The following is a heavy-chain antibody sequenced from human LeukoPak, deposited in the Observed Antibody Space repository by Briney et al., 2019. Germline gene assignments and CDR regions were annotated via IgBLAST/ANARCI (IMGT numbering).Heavy chain of an antibody. CDR1: GGSIRSYY. J-gene: IGHJ4*02. D-gene: IGHD6-19*01. Sequence: PSETLSRTCTFSGGSIRSYYWSWIRQPPGKGLEWIGYVHYSGTTDYNPSLRSRVTISVDTSKNQFSLNLTSVTAADTAVYYCARGYRSDWHGELGYWGQGTLVTVSS. CDR2: VHYSGTT. V-gene: IGHV4-59*01. CDR3: ARGYRSDWHGELGY.